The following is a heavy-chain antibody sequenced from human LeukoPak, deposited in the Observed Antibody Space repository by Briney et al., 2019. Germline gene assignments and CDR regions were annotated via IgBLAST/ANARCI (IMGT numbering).Heavy chain of an antibody. D-gene: IGHD3-3*01. CDR3: ARGTTYYDFWSGYYFDY. Sequence: SVKVSCKASGGTFSSYAISWVRQAPGQGLEWMGGIIPIFDTANYAQKFQGRVTITADESTSTAYMELSSLRSEDTAVYYCARGTTYYDFWSGYYFDYWGQGTLVTVSS. CDR2: IIPIFDTA. V-gene: IGHV1-69*13. CDR1: GGTFSSYA. J-gene: IGHJ4*02.